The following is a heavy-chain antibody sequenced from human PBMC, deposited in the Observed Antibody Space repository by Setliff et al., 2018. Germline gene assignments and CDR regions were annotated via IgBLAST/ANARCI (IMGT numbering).Heavy chain of an antibody. CDR2: IHSSGSA. CDR3: ARDWEITVVREVTQYYSYMDI. V-gene: IGHV4-61*09. Sequence: SETLSLTCTVSGASISSGSYYWSWIGQPAGKGLEWIGHIHSSGSANYNSSLESRLTMSLDPSKKQFSLKLRSVTAADTAVYYCARDWEITVVREVTQYYSYMDIWGKGNAVTVSS. D-gene: IGHD3-10*01. CDR1: GASISSGSYY. J-gene: IGHJ6*03.